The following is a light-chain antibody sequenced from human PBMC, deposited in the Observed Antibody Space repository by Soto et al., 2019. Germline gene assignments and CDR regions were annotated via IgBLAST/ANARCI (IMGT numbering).Light chain of an antibody. Sequence: EIVLTQSPATLSLSPGARAPLSCRASQSVSSSYLGWYQQKPGQAPRLLMYGASSRATGIPERFSGSGSGTDFTLTISRLEPEDFAVYYCQQYGSSPRTFGQGTKVDIK. CDR3: QQYGSSPRT. V-gene: IGKV3-20*01. CDR1: QSVSSSY. J-gene: IGKJ1*01. CDR2: GAS.